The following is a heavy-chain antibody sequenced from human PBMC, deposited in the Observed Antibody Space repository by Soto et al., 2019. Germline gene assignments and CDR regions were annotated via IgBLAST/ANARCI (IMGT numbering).Heavy chain of an antibody. Sequence: SETLSLTCAVSGGSIRSGGYAWSWIRQPPGKGLEWIGYIYHSGSTSYNPSLRNRVTISLDRSKNQFSLNLSSVTAADTAVYYCARTSSVAGTPAFDPWGQGMLVTVSS. CDR2: IYHSGST. D-gene: IGHD6-19*01. V-gene: IGHV4-30-2*01. CDR3: ARTSSVAGTPAFDP. CDR1: GGSIRSGGYA. J-gene: IGHJ5*02.